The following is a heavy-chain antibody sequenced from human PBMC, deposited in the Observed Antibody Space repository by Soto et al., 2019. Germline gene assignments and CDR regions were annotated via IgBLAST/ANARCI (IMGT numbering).Heavy chain of an antibody. D-gene: IGHD3-10*01. Sequence: QVQLVESGGGVVQPGRSLRLSCAASGFTFSSYGMHWVRQAPGKGLEWVAVIWYDGSNKYYADSVKGRFTISRDNSKNTLYLQMNSLRAEDTAVYYCAIDEPGFGELLYYFDYWGQGTLVTVSS. V-gene: IGHV3-33*01. CDR2: IWYDGSNK. CDR3: AIDEPGFGELLYYFDY. CDR1: GFTFSSYG. J-gene: IGHJ4*02.